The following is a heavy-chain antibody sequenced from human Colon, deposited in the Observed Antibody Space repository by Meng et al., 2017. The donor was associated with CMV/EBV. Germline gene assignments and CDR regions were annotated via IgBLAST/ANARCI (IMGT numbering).Heavy chain of an antibody. CDR1: GYTLISHG. Sequence: ASVKVSCKAPGYTLISHGISWVRQTPGQGLEWMGWISAYNGNTDYAQKFQSRVSMTTDTSTNTAYMELRSLGSDDTAVYYCAREWGYSGNYPFDYWGQGTLVTVSS. V-gene: IGHV1-18*01. D-gene: IGHD1-26*01. CDR2: ISAYNGNT. CDR3: AREWGYSGNYPFDY. J-gene: IGHJ4*02.